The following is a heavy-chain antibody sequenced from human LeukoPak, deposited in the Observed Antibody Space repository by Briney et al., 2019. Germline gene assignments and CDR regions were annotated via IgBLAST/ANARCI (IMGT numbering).Heavy chain of an antibody. CDR1: GYSISSNYS. V-gene: IGHV4-38-2*02. D-gene: IGHD4/OR15-4a*01. CDR2: VHHSGRT. CDR3: ARLANYVPVY. Sequence: SETLSLSCTVSGYSISSNYSWGWIRQPPGKGLEWIGSVHHSGRTYYNPSLKSRLTISINTSKKQFSLKVSSVTSADTAVYYCARLANYVPVYWGQGTLVTVSS. J-gene: IGHJ4*02.